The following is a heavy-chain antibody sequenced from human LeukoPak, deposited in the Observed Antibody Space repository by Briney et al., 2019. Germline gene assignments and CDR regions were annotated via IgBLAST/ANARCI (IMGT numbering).Heavy chain of an antibody. D-gene: IGHD6-19*01. Sequence: SETLSLTCTVSGGSISSNSYYWSWIRQPPGKGLEWIGEINHSGSTNYNPSLKSRVTISVDTSKNQFSLKLSSVTAADTAVYYCARDDRAVAGTPFDYWGQGTLVTVSS. V-gene: IGHV4-39*07. CDR1: GGSISSNSYY. CDR3: ARDDRAVAGTPFDY. CDR2: INHSGST. J-gene: IGHJ4*02.